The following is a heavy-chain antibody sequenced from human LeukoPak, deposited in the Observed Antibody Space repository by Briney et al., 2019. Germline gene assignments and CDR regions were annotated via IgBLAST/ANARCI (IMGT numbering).Heavy chain of an antibody. Sequence: ASVKVSCKASGGTFSSYAISWVRQAPGQGLEWMGRIIPILGIANYAQKFQGRVTITADKSTSTAYMELSSLRSEDTAVYYCARIFCSGGSCYGDNVDYWGQGTLATVSS. CDR2: IIPILGIA. CDR3: ARIFCSGGSCYGDNVDY. V-gene: IGHV1-69*04. J-gene: IGHJ4*02. CDR1: GGTFSSYA. D-gene: IGHD2-15*01.